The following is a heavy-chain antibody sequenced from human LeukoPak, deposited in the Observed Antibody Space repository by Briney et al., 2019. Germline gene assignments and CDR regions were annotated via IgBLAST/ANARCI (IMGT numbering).Heavy chain of an antibody. CDR2: ISSNGGST. CDR1: AFTFSSYA. CDR3: VKDKEYYYGSGSYLDY. J-gene: IGHJ4*02. V-gene: IGHV3-64D*06. D-gene: IGHD3-10*01. Sequence: PGGSLRLSCSASAFTFSSYAMNWVRQAPGKGLEYVSAISSNGGSTYYADSAKGRFTISRDNSQNTLYLQMSSLRAEDTAVYYCVKDKEYYYGSGSYLDYWGQGTLVTVSS.